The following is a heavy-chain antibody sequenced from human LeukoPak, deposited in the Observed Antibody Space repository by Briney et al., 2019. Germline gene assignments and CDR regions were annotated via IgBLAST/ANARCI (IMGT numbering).Heavy chain of an antibody. Sequence: PGGSLRLSCAASGFTFSSYAMSWVRQAPGKGLEWVSAISGSSDSTYYADSVKGRFTISRDNSKNTLYVQMNSLRAEDTAIYYCAKESKYSFGYGFDYWGQGSLVTVSS. CDR1: GFTFSSYA. V-gene: IGHV3-23*01. CDR2: ISGSSDST. CDR3: AKESKYSFGYGFDY. D-gene: IGHD5-18*01. J-gene: IGHJ4*02.